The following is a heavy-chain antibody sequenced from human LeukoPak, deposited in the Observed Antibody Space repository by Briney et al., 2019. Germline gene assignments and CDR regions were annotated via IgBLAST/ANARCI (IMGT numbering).Heavy chain of an antibody. CDR2: IYTSGST. V-gene: IGHV4-4*09. CDR3: ARLKGAMAGILHYYYMDV. Sequence: SETLSLTCTVSGGSISSYYWGWIRQPPGKGLEWIGYIYTSGSTNYNPSLKSRVTISVDTSKNQFSLKLSSVTAADTAVYYCARLKGAMAGILHYYYMDVWGKGTTVTVSS. CDR1: GGSISSYY. D-gene: IGHD5-18*01. J-gene: IGHJ6*03.